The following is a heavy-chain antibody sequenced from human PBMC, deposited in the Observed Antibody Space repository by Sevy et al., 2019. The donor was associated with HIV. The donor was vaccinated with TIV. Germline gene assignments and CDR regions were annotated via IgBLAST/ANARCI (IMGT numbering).Heavy chain of an antibody. J-gene: IGHJ1*01. Sequence: ASVKVSCKASGYTFTNYHITWVRQAPGQGLEWMGRITTNNGDTNYAQRLQGRVTMTTDTSTSTVYMELRSLRSDDTAVYYCARAPSGSQGPGQYFHHWGQGTLVTVSS. V-gene: IGHV1-18*01. CDR2: ITTNNGDT. D-gene: IGHD1-26*01. CDR3: ARAPSGSQGPGQYFHH. CDR1: GYTFTNYH.